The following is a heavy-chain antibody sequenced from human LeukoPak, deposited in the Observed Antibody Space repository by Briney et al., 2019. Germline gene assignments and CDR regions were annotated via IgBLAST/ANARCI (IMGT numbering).Heavy chain of an antibody. CDR2: INPDSGAT. CDR1: GYTFTGYY. D-gene: IGHD5-24*01. V-gene: IGHV1-2*02. Sequence: GASVKVSCKASGYTFTGYYMHWVRQAPGQGLEWMGWINPDSGATNYARKFQGRVTMTRDTSISAAYMELSRLKSGDTAVYYCARGWGGDYIYGPCDWGQGTLVTVSS. J-gene: IGHJ4*02. CDR3: ARGWGGDYIYGPCD.